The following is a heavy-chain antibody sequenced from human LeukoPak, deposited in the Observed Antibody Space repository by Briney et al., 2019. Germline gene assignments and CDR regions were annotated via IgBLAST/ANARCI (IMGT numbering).Heavy chain of an antibody. Sequence: PSETLSLTCTVSGGSISSYYWSWIRQPPGKGLEWIGYIYYSGSTNYNPSLKSRVTISVDTSKNQFSLKLSSVTAADTAVYYCARDLSGAYFDYWGQGTLVTVPS. V-gene: IGHV4-59*01. CDR1: GGSISSYY. CDR2: IYYSGST. D-gene: IGHD4-17*01. CDR3: ARDLSGAYFDY. J-gene: IGHJ4*02.